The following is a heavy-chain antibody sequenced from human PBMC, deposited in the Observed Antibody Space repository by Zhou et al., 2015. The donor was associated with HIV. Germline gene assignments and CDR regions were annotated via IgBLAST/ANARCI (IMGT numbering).Heavy chain of an antibody. V-gene: IGHV1-69*12. CDR2: IIPIFGTA. CDR1: GGTFSSYA. Sequence: VQLIQSGAEVKNPGSSVKVSCKASGGTFSSYAISWVRQAPGQGLEWMGGIIPIFGTANYAQQFQGRVTIAADESTSTAYMELSSLRSEDTAVYYXARDISYSSGWYGIWFDPWGQGTLVTVSS. CDR3: ARDISYSSGWYGIWFDP. D-gene: IGHD6-19*01. J-gene: IGHJ5*02.